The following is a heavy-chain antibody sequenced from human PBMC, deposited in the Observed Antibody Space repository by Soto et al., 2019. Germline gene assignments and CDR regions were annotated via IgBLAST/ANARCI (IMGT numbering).Heavy chain of an antibody. J-gene: IGHJ6*02. V-gene: IGHV5-51*01. CDR2: FHPGESDT. Sequence: GESLKISCESHGYSFTTYWITWVRQKPGKGLEWVGSFHPGESDTRYSPSFQGQVTISADRSLATAYLQWSSLQAADTAIYYCARHEATYYNFYGMDVWGQGTTVTVSS. CDR1: GYSFTTYW. CDR3: ARHEATYYNFYGMDV.